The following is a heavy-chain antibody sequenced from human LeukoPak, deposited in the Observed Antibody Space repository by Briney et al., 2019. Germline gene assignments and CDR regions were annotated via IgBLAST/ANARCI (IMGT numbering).Heavy chain of an antibody. CDR3: ARRVAALHAFDI. CDR2: ISYSGST. D-gene: IGHD6-13*01. Sequence: SETLSLTCTVPDGSISSSSYYWGWIRQPPGKGLEGIGSISYSGSTYNNPSLKSRVTISVDTSNNQFSLKLSSVTAADTAVYYYARRVAALHAFDIWGQGKMVTVSS. CDR1: DGSISSSSYY. V-gene: IGHV4-39*01. J-gene: IGHJ3*02.